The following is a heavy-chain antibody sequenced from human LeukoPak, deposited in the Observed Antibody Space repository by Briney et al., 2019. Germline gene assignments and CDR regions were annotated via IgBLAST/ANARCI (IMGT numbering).Heavy chain of an antibody. CDR2: ISGSGGST. CDR3: AKTRGSGPFDY. V-gene: IGHV3-23*01. J-gene: IGHJ4*02. Sequence: PGGTLRLSCAASGFIFSSYGMSWVRQAPGKGLEWVSAISGSGGSTYYADSVKGRFTISRDNSKNTLYLQMNNLRAEDTAVYYCAKTRGSGPFDYWGQGTLVTVFS. D-gene: IGHD3-10*01. CDR1: GFIFSSYG.